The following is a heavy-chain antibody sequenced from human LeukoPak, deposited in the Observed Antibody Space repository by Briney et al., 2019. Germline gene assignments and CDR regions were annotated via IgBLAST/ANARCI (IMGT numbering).Heavy chain of an antibody. V-gene: IGHV3-30*02. Sequence: GGSLRLSCAASGFTFSSYGMHWVRQAPGKGLEWAAFIRYDGSNKYYADSVKGRFTISRDNSKNTLYLQMNSLRAEDTAVYYCAKVTSSYNYFDYWGQGSLVTVSS. CDR1: GFTFSSYG. CDR3: AKVTSSYNYFDY. D-gene: IGHD2-2*01. CDR2: IRYDGSNK. J-gene: IGHJ4*02.